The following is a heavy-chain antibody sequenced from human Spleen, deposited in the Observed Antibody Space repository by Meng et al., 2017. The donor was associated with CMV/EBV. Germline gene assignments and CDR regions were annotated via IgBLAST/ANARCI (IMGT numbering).Heavy chain of an antibody. CDR3: ASGPNYYDSSGTFDP. Sequence: QVQLQESGPGLVKPSQTLSLTCTVSGGSISSSDYYWSWIRQPPEKGLEWIGYIYYSGSTYYNPSLKSRITISVDTSKNQFSLKLSSVTAADTAVYFCASGPNYYDSSGTFDPWGQGTLVTVSS. V-gene: IGHV4-30-4*08. D-gene: IGHD3-22*01. CDR2: IYYSGST. CDR1: GGSISSSDYY. J-gene: IGHJ5*02.